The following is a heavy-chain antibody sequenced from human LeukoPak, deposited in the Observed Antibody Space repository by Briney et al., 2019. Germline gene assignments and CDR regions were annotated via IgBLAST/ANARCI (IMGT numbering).Heavy chain of an antibody. J-gene: IGHJ4*02. CDR1: GFTLIEHY. CDR3: ARDPDYGDPY. D-gene: IGHD4-17*01. V-gene: IGHV3-11*01. CDR2: ITSSGTTI. Sequence: KPGGSLRLSCTVSGFTLIEHYMSWFRKSPGRGLEWISWITSSGTTIDYADSVKGRFTISMDNTKNSIYLQMNSLRADDTAVYYCARDPDYGDPYWGQGTLVTVSS.